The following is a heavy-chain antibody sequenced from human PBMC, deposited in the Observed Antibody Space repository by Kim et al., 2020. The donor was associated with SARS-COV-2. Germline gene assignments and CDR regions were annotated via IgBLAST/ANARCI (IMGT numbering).Heavy chain of an antibody. D-gene: IGHD3-10*01. CDR3: ARDRSGSYFGGFDP. Sequence: GGSLRLSCAASGFTFSSYAMHWVRQAPGKGLEWVAVISYDGSNKYYAESVKGRFTISRDNSKNTLYLQMNSLRAEDTAVYYCARDRSGSYFGGFDPWGQGTLVTVSS. CDR1: GFTFSSYA. CDR2: ISYDGSNK. J-gene: IGHJ5*02. V-gene: IGHV3-30*04.